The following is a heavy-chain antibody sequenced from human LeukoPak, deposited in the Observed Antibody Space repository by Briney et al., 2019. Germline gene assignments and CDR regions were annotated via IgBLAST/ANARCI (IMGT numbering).Heavy chain of an antibody. CDR1: GYTFTCYY. V-gene: IGHV1-2*02. Sequence: ASVKVSCKASGYTFTCYYMHWVRQAPGQGLEWMGWINPNSGGTNYAQKFQGRVTMTRDTSISTAYMELSRLRPDDTAVYYCARDVQLWFNYYYYYYMDVWGKGTTVTISS. CDR3: ARDVQLWFNYYYYYYMDV. D-gene: IGHD5-18*01. CDR2: INPNSGGT. J-gene: IGHJ6*03.